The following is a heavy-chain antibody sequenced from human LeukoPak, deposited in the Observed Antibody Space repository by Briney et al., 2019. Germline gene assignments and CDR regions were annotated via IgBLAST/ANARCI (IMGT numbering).Heavy chain of an antibody. V-gene: IGHV3-21*06. CDR1: GFTLRSYG. J-gene: IGHJ4*02. CDR2: ISNRDIQI. D-gene: IGHD6-6*01. CDR3: ARSANSSSSISISPFDY. Sequence: PGGSLRLSCVSSGFTLRSYGLNGVRDARGKGLECGSFISNRDIQIYYGDSVKGQFTTASEHTKNSLFLQMNSLRAEDTAVYYCARSANSSSSISISPFDYWGQGTQITVSS.